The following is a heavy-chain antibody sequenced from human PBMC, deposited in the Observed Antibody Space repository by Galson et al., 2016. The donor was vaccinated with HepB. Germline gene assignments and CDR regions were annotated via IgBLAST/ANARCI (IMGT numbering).Heavy chain of an antibody. Sequence: CTVSGGSVSSGSYHWSWIRQPPGKGLEWIGYIFYSGSTSYNPSLKSRVTISINTSKNQFSLKLSSVTAADTAVYYCARVLAPQRFYGMDVWGQGTTVTVSS. CDR1: GGSVSSGSYH. J-gene: IGHJ6*02. V-gene: IGHV4-61*01. CDR3: ARVLAPQRFYGMDV. CDR2: IFYSGST.